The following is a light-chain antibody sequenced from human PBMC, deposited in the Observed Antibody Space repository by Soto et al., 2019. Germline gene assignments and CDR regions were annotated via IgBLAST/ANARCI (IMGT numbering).Light chain of an antibody. Sequence: EIVLTQSPGTLSLSPGERATLSCRASQSVSSSYLAWYQQKPGQAPRLLIYGASSRATGIPDRFSDSGSGTDFTLTISRLEPEDFAVYYCQQYGSPITFGPGTKVDIK. J-gene: IGKJ3*01. CDR2: GAS. CDR3: QQYGSPIT. V-gene: IGKV3-20*01. CDR1: QSVSSSY.